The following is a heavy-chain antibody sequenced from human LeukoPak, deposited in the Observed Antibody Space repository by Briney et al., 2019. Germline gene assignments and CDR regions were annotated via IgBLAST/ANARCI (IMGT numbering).Heavy chain of an antibody. CDR3: ARGRPLRYFDWLLTARRARSDYYYMDV. J-gene: IGHJ6*03. V-gene: IGHV3-53*01. CDR1: GFTFSSNS. CDR2: IYSAGSI. D-gene: IGHD3-9*01. Sequence: GGSLRLSCTVSGFTFSSNSMSWVRQAPGKGLEWVSFIYSAGSIYYSDSVKGRFTISIDNSKNTLYLQMNSLRAEDTAVYYCARGRPLRYFDWLLTARRARSDYYYMDVWGKGTTVTISS.